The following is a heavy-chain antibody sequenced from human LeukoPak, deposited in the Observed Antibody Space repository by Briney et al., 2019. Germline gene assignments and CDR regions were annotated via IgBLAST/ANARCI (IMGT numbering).Heavy chain of an antibody. V-gene: IGHV4-59*01. CDR3: ARAEVAAAPSEY. Sequence: SETPSLTCTVSGGSISSYYWSWIRQPPGKGLEWIGYIYYSGSTNYNPSLKSRVTISVDTSKNQFSLKLSSVTAADTAVYYCARAEVAAAPSEYWGQGTLVTVSS. CDR2: IYYSGST. CDR1: GGSISSYY. J-gene: IGHJ4*02. D-gene: IGHD6-13*01.